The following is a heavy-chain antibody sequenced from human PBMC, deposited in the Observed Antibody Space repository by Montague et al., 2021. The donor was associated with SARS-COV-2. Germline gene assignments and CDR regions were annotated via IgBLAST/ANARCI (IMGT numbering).Heavy chain of an antibody. J-gene: IGHJ4*02. CDR3: ARGDHPTTASWYFFDS. D-gene: IGHD6-13*01. CDR1: GGSINYYY. CDR2: IYSSGNT. Sequence: SETLSLTCTVSGGSINYYYWHWLRQSAGKGLEWIGRIYSSGNTNSNPSLESRVIMSVDLSQNQFSLKLNSVTAADTAVYYCARGDHPTTASWYFFDSWGQGALVTVSS. V-gene: IGHV4-4*07.